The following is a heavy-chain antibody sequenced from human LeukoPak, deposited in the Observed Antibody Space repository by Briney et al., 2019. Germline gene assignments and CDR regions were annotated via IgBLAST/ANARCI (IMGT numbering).Heavy chain of an antibody. CDR2: INPNSGGT. CDR1: GYTFTGYY. CDR3: ARDLAAADAFDI. D-gene: IGHD6-13*01. J-gene: IGHJ3*02. V-gene: IGHV1-2*06. Sequence: ASVKVSCKASGYTFTGYYMHWVRQAPGQGLEWMGRINPNSGGTNYAQKFQGRVTMTRDTFISTAYMELSRLRSDDTAVYYCARDLAAADAFDIWGQGTMVTVSS.